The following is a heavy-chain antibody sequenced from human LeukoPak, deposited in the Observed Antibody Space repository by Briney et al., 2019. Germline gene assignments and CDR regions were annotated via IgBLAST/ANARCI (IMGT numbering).Heavy chain of an antibody. J-gene: IGHJ3*02. Sequence: ASVKVSCKASGYTFTSYDINWVRQATGQGLEWMGWMNPNSGNTGYAQKFQGRVTMTRNTSISTAYMELSSLRSEDTAVYYCARGALPYYYDSSVQGAFDIWGQGTMVTVSS. D-gene: IGHD3-22*01. CDR3: ARGALPYYYDSSVQGAFDI. CDR2: MNPNSGNT. CDR1: GYTFTSYD. V-gene: IGHV1-8*01.